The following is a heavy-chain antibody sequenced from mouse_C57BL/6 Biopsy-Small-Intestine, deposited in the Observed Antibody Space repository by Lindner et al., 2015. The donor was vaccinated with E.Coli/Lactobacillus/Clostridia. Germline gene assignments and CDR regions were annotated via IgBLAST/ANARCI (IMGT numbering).Heavy chain of an antibody. J-gene: IGHJ1*03. D-gene: IGHD4-1*01. Sequence: VQLQESGAELVKPGASVKLSCTASGFNIKDYYMHWVKQRTEQGLEWIGRIDPEDGETKFAPKFQDKATITADTSSNTAYLQLSSLTSEDTAVYYCALVGAGTGYFDVWGTGTTVTVSS. CDR1: GFNIKDYY. V-gene: IGHV14-2*01. CDR3: ALVGAGTGYFDV. CDR2: IDPEDGET.